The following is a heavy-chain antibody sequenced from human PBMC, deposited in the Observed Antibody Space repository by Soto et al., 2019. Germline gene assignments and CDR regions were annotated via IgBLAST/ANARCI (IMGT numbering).Heavy chain of an antibody. CDR2: ISYDGSNK. CDR1: GFNFSSYG. J-gene: IGHJ4*02. V-gene: IGHV3-30*18. CDR3: AKASPPLMTTVTLSDY. D-gene: IGHD4-17*01. Sequence: VGSLRLSCAASGFNFSSYGMHWVRQAPGKGLEWVAVISYDGSNKYYADSVKGRFTISRDNSKNTLYLQMNSLRAEDTAVYYCAKASPPLMTTVTLSDYWGQGTLVTVSS.